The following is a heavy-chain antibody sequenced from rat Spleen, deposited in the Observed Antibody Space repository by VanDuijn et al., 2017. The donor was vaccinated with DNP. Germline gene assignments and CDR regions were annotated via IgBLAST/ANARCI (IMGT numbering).Heavy chain of an antibody. CDR2: ISASGGST. D-gene: IGHD3-2*01. CDR1: GFAFSTFP. J-gene: IGHJ4*01. CDR3: TTPNA. V-gene: IGHV5-46*01. Sequence: EVQLVETGGGLVQPGRSMKLSCAASGFAFSTFPMAWVRQSATKGLEWVATISASGGSTYYRDSVKGRFTISRDNAKSSLYLQMDSLRSEDTATYYCTTPNAWGQGTSVTVSS.